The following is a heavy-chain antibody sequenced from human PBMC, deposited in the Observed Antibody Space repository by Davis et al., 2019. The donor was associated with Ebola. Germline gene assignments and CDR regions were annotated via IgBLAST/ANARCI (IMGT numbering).Heavy chain of an antibody. V-gene: IGHV1-69*10. Sequence: AASVKVSCKASGGTFSSYAISWVRQAPGQGLEWLGGIIPILGIANYAQKFQGRVTITADKSTSTAYMELSSLRSDDTAVYYCARDPSGDFWSGYYQNWFDPWGQGTLVTVSS. CDR3: ARDPSGDFWSGYYQNWFDP. D-gene: IGHD3-3*01. CDR2: IIPILGIA. J-gene: IGHJ5*02. CDR1: GGTFSSYA.